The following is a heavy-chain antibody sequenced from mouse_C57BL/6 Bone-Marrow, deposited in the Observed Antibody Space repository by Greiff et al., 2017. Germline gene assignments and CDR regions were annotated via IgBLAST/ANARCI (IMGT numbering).Heavy chain of an antibody. V-gene: IGHV3-6*01. CDR1: GYSITSGYY. J-gene: IGHJ1*03. Sequence: EVKLQESGPGLVKPSQSLSLTCSVTGYSITSGYYWNWIRQFPGNKLEWMGYISYDGSNNYNPSLKNRISITRDTSKNQFFLKLNSVTTEDTATYYCAREEIIYYYGSSPFCWYFDVWGTGTTVTVSS. CDR3: AREEIIYYYGSSPFCWYFDV. CDR2: ISYDGSN. D-gene: IGHD1-1*01.